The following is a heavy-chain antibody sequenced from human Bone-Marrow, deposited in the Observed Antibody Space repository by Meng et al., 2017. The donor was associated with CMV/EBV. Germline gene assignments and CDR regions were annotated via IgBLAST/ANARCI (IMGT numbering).Heavy chain of an antibody. Sequence: SQTLSLTCAVYGGSFSGYYWSWIRQPPGKGLEWIGYIYYSGSTNYNPSLKSRVTISVDTSKNQFSLKLSSVTAADTAVYYCARGRGSYRSFDYWGQGTLVTVSS. J-gene: IGHJ4*02. CDR1: GGSFSGYY. D-gene: IGHD3-16*02. CDR2: IYYSGST. V-gene: IGHV4-59*01. CDR3: ARGRGSYRSFDY.